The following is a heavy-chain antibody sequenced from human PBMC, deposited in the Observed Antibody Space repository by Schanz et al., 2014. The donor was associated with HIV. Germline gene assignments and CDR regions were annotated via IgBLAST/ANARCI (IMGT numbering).Heavy chain of an antibody. D-gene: IGHD3-10*01. Sequence: EVQLLESGGGLEQPGGSLRLSCAASGFTFSSYAMTWVRQAPGKGLDWVSTISGSDGDTYYADSVKGRFTISRDNSKNTLYLQMNSLRAEDTSVYYCARGFQGFDYWGQGTLVTVSS. V-gene: IGHV3-23*01. CDR1: GFTFSSYA. CDR2: ISGSDGDT. J-gene: IGHJ4*02. CDR3: ARGFQGFDY.